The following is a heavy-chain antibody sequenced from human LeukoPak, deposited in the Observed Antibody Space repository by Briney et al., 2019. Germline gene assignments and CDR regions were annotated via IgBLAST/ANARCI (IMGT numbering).Heavy chain of an antibody. J-gene: IGHJ5*02. Sequence: SVRVSCKASGGTLSTYSISWVRQAPGQGLEWMGGIIPIFGTANYAQKFQGRVTITADESTSTAYMELSSLRSEDTAVYYCARWVVGAPRFDPWGQGTLVTVSS. CDR1: GGTLSTYS. CDR3: ARWVVGAPRFDP. D-gene: IGHD1-26*01. V-gene: IGHV1-69*01. CDR2: IIPIFGTA.